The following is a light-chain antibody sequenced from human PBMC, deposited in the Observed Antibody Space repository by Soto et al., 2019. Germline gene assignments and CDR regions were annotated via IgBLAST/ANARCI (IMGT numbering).Light chain of an antibody. CDR3: QHSYSMPIA. Sequence: DIQITQSPSSLSASVGDGVTITCRASQNIIRHLNWYQQKPGRAPRLLIFAASTLQTGVPSRFTGSGSGTEFTLTISGLQPEDFATYYCQHSYSMPIAFGQGTRLDIK. V-gene: IGKV1-39*01. CDR2: AAS. CDR1: QNIIRH. J-gene: IGKJ5*01.